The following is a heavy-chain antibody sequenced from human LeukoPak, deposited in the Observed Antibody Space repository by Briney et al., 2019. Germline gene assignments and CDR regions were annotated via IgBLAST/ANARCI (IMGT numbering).Heavy chain of an antibody. CDR1: GFTFSSSA. V-gene: IGHV3-21*01. D-gene: IGHD1-1*01. CDR3: ARRGTDASFSFFDV. CDR2: ISSSGSYI. Sequence: GGSLRLSCAASGFTFSSSAMSWIRQAPGKGLEWVSSISSSGSYIYYAASVKGRFTISRDNAKNSLYLQMNSLRAEDTATYFCARRGTDASFSFFDVWGQGTMVTVSS. J-gene: IGHJ3*01.